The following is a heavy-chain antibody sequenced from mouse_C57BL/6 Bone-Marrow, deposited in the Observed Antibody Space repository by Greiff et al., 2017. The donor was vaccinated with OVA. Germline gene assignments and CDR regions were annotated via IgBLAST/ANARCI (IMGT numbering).Heavy chain of an antibody. J-gene: IGHJ1*03. V-gene: IGHV1-55*01. D-gene: IGHD2-5*01. CDR2: IYPGSGST. Sequence: QVQLQQPGAELVKPGASVKMSCKASGYTFTSYWITWVKQRPGQGLEWIGDIYPGSGSTNYNEKFKSKATLTVDTSSSTAYMQLSSLTSEDSAVYYCARGAGYYSIYWYFDVWGTGTTVTVSS. CDR3: ARGAGYYSIYWYFDV. CDR1: GYTFTSYW.